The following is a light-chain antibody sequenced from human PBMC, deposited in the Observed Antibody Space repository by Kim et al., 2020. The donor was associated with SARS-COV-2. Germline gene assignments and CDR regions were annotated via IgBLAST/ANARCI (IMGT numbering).Light chain of an antibody. CDR2: NDF. J-gene: IGLJ3*02. CDR3: QVWDSFSHHWV. V-gene: IGLV3-21*04. Sequence: SYELIQAPSVSVAPGRTARISCGGNNIGSKIVHWYQQKPGQAPLLVIYNDFDRPSMIPERFSGSNSGDTATLTITRVEAGDEADFYRQVWDSFSHHWVFGGGTQLTVL. CDR1: NIGSKI.